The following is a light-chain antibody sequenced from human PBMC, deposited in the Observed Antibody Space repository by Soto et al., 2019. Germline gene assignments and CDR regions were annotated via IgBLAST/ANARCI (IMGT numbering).Light chain of an antibody. CDR3: SSYTSSSTLYV. CDR1: SSDVGGYTY. CDR2: EVN. J-gene: IGLJ1*01. V-gene: IGLV2-14*01. Sequence: QSALTQPASVSGSPRQSITISCTGASSDVGGYTYVSWYQQHPGKAPKLIIYEVNNRPSGVSHRFSGSKSGNTPSLTISGLQAEDEADYYCSSYTSSSTLYVFGTGTKVTVL.